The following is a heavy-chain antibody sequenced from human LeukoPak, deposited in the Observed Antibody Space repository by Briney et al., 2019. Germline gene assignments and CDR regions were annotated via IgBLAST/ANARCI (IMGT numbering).Heavy chain of an antibody. CDR2: ISAYNGNT. CDR1: GYTFTGYY. Sequence: ASVKVSCKASGYTFTGYYMHWVRQAPGQGLEWMGWISAYNGNTNYAQKLQGRVTMTTDTSTSTAYMELRSLRSDDTAVYYCARSAGLRYFDSLREVDYWGQGTLVTVSP. D-gene: IGHD3-9*01. CDR3: ARSAGLRYFDSLREVDY. V-gene: IGHV1-18*04. J-gene: IGHJ4*02.